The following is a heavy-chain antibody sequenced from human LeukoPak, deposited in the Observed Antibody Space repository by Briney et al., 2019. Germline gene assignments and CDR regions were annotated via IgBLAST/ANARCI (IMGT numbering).Heavy chain of an antibody. CDR3: ARRKYGSLGGVGAFDI. V-gene: IGHV4-61*05. CDR2: IYYSGST. D-gene: IGHD2-8*02. J-gene: IGHJ3*02. Sequence: SETLSLTRTVSGGSISSSSYYWSWIRQPPGKGLEWIGYIYYSGSTNYNPSLKSRVTISVDTSKNQFSLKLSSVTAADTAVYYRARRKYGSLGGVGAFDIWGQGTMVTVSS. CDR1: GGSISSSSYY.